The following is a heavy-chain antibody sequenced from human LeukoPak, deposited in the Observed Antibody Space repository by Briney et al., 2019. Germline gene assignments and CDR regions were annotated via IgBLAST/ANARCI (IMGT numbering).Heavy chain of an antibody. V-gene: IGHV3-33*01. D-gene: IGHD3-22*01. CDR1: GFTFSSYG. J-gene: IGHJ1*01. CDR3: ARAPDYYDSSGYPHGAFQH. CDR2: IWYDGSNK. Sequence: QSGGSLRLSCAASGFTFSSYGMHWVRQAPSKGLEWVAVIWYDGSNKYYADSVKGRFTISRDNSKNTLYLQMNSLRAEDTAVYYCARAPDYYDSSGYPHGAFQHWGQGTLVTVSS.